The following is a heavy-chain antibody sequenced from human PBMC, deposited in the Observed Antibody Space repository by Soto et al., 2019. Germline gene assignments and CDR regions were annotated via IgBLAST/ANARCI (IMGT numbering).Heavy chain of an antibody. D-gene: IGHD3-9*01. V-gene: IGHV4-34*01. CDR2: INHSGST. CDR3: ARGGKVRLVKRLYYFDY. CDR1: GGSFSGYY. Sequence: PSETLSLTCAVYGGSFSGYYWSWIRQPPGKGLEWIGEINHSGSTNYNPSLKSRVTISVDTSKNQFSLKLSSVTAADTAVYYCARGGKVRLVKRLYYFDYWGQGTLVTSPQ. J-gene: IGHJ4*02.